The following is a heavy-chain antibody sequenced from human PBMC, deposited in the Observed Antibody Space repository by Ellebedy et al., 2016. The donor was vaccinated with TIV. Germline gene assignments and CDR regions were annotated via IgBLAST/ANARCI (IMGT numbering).Heavy chain of an antibody. CDR2: INHDGST. J-gene: IGHJ6*04. CDR1: GGSFSGYY. CDR3: ARHYPGGYPGGV. D-gene: IGHD2-15*01. Sequence: GSLRLSXAVYGGSFSGYYWTWIRQPPGKGLEWIGEINHDGSTNYNPSLKSRVTISVDTSKNQFSLKLNSVTAADTALYYCARHYPGGYPGGVWGKGTTVIVSS. V-gene: IGHV4-34*01.